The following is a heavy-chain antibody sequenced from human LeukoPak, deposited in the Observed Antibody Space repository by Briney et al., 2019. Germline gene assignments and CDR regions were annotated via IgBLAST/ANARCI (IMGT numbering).Heavy chain of an antibody. CDR3: ARGHDYYGSGIQYYYYYMDV. J-gene: IGHJ6*03. D-gene: IGHD3-10*01. CDR1: GFTFSSYD. V-gene: IGHV3-13*01. CDR2: IGTAGDT. Sequence: GGSLRLSCAASGFTFSSYDMHWVRQATGKGLEWVSAIGTAGDTYYPSSVKGRFTISRENAKNSLYLQMNSLRAGDTAVYYCARGHDYYGSGIQYYYYYMDVWGKGTTVTVSS.